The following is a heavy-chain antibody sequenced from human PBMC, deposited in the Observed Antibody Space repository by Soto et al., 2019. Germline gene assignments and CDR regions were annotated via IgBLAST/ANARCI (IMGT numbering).Heavy chain of an antibody. V-gene: IGHV4-34*01. Sequence: SETLSLTCAVYGGSFSGYYWSWIRQPPGKGLEWIGEINHSGSTNYNPSLKSRVTISVDTSKNQFSLKLSSVTAADTAVYYCAREVARAWIQLGSRSWFDPWGQGTLVTVSS. CDR3: AREVARAWIQLGSRSWFDP. CDR1: GGSFSGYY. CDR2: INHSGST. J-gene: IGHJ5*02. D-gene: IGHD5-18*01.